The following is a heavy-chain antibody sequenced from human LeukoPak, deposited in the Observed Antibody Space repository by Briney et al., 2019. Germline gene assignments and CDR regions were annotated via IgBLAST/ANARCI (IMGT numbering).Heavy chain of an antibody. V-gene: IGHV3-11*06. CDR2: IGIDSGNT. CDR3: ARDYKYAFDN. D-gene: IGHD5-24*01. J-gene: IGHJ4*02. Sequence: GGSLRLSCAASGFTFSDYRMTWVRQAPGKGLEWISYIGIDSGNTNYADSVKGRFTISGDKAKNSLYLQMNSLRVEDTAVYYCARDYKYAFDNWGQGTLVTVSS. CDR1: GFTFSDYR.